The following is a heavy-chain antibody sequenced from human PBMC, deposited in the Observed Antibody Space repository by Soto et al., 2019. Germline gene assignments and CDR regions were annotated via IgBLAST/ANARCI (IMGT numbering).Heavy chain of an antibody. CDR1: GFTFSSYG. D-gene: IGHD6-19*01. J-gene: IGHJ5*02. Sequence: QVQLVESGGGVVQPGRSLRLSCAASGFTFSSYGMHWVRQAPGKGLEWVAVISYDGSNKYYADSVKGRFTISRDNSKNTLYLQMKSLRAEDTAVYYCAKDKGYSSGWYVGGFDPWGQGTLVTVSS. CDR2: ISYDGSNK. CDR3: AKDKGYSSGWYVGGFDP. V-gene: IGHV3-30*18.